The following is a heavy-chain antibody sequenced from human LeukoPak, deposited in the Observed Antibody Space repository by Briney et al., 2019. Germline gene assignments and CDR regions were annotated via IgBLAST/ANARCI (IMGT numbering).Heavy chain of an antibody. Sequence: GGSLRLSCSASGFTFDDYGMSWFRQAPGKGLEWVSDINWNGGSTAYADSVKGRFTISRDNAKNSLYLQLTILRAEDTAFYYCARRRVSVVSYYFDYWSQGALVTVSS. CDR1: GFTFDDYG. D-gene: IGHD2-21*01. CDR2: INWNGGST. V-gene: IGHV3-20*04. CDR3: ARRRVSVVSYYFDY. J-gene: IGHJ4*02.